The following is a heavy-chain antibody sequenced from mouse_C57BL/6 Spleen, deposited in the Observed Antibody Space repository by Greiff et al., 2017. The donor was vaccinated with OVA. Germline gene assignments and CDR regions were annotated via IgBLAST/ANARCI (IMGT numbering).Heavy chain of an antibody. Sequence: QVQLQQSGPELVKPGASVKISCKASGYAFSSSWMNWVKQRPGKGLEWIGRIYPGDGDTNYNGKFKGKATLTADKSSSTAYMQLSSLTSEDSAVYCCARPYYGSSYEAMDYWGQGTSVTVSS. J-gene: IGHJ4*01. CDR1: GYAFSSSW. CDR2: IYPGDGDT. V-gene: IGHV1-82*01. D-gene: IGHD1-1*01. CDR3: ARPYYGSSYEAMDY.